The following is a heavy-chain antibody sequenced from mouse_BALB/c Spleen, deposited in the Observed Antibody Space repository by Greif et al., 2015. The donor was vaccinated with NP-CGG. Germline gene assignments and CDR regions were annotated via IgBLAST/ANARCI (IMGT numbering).Heavy chain of an antibody. CDR1: GYTFTSYW. Sequence: QVQLQQSGAELAKPGASVKMSCKASGYTFTSYWMHWVKQRPGQGLEWIGYINPSTGYTEYNQKFKDKATLTADKSSSTAYMQLSSLTSEDSAVYYCARWIRPFAYWGQGTLVTVSA. V-gene: IGHV1-7*01. CDR2: INPSTGYT. J-gene: IGHJ3*01. CDR3: ARWIRPFAY.